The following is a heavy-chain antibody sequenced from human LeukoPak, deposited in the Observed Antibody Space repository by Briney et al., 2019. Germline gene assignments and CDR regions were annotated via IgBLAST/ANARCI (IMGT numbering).Heavy chain of an antibody. V-gene: IGHV4-4*02. CDR3: ATSAGIAVAGPWGYGMDV. Sequence: SGTLSLTCGVSGTSVSTMNWWSWVRQSPGKGLEWIGEIYHSGSTNYNPSLKSRVTISVDKSKNQFSLKLSSVTAADTAVYYCATSAGIAVAGPWGYGMDVWGQGTTVTVSS. CDR2: IYHSGST. J-gene: IGHJ6*02. D-gene: IGHD6-19*01. CDR1: GTSVSTMNW.